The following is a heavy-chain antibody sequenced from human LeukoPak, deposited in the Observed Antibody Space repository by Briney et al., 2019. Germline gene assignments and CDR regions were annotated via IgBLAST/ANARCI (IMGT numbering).Heavy chain of an antibody. Sequence: PSETLSLTCTVSGGSISSYYWSWIRQPPGKGLEWIGYIYYSGSTNYNPSLKSRVTISVDTSKNQFSLKLSSVTAADTAVYYCARETMVRGVIPWGQGTLVTVSS. V-gene: IGHV4-59*12. D-gene: IGHD3-10*01. CDR3: ARETMVRGVIP. CDR1: GGSISSYY. J-gene: IGHJ5*02. CDR2: IYYSGST.